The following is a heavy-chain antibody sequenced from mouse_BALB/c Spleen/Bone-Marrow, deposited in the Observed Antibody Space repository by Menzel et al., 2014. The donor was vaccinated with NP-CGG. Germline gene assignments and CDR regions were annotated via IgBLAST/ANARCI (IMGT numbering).Heavy chain of an antibody. CDR2: IDPANGNT. CDR3: ARWEYYAMDY. J-gene: IGHJ4*01. D-gene: IGHD4-1*01. CDR1: GFNIKDTY. V-gene: IGHV14-3*02. Sequence: VHVKQSGAELVKPGASVKLSCTASGFNIKDTYMHWVKQRPEQGLEWIGRIDPANGNTKYDPKFQSKATITADTSSNTAYLQLSSLTSEDTAVYYCARWEYYAMDYWGQGTPVTVSS.